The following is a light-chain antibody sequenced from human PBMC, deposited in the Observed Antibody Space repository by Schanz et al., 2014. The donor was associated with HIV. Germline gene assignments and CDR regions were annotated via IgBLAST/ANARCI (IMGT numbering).Light chain of an antibody. CDR3: SSFTSSTTLVV. CDR2: DVY. Sequence: QSALTQPASVSGSPGQSVSISCSGSNADVGGYDYVAWYQQYPGKAPRLLIYDVYIRPSAVPDHFSGSKSGNMAYLTISALQAEDEADYYCSSFTSSTTLVVFGGGTKLTVL. V-gene: IGLV2-14*03. CDR1: NADVGGYDY. J-gene: IGLJ2*01.